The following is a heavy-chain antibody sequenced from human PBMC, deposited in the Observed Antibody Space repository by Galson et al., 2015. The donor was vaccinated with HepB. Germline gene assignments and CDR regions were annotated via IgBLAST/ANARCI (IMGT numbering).Heavy chain of an antibody. CDR2: TVVGSGNT. D-gene: IGHD3-10*01. Sequence: SVKVSCKASGFPFTSSAVQWVRQARGQRLEWIGWTVVGSGNTNYAQKFQERVTVTRDMSTATVYMELSSLRPEDTAVDYCARESGSGNYNNVRYYYYHMDVWGKGTTVIVSS. CDR1: GFPFTSSA. CDR3: ARESGSGNYNNVRYYYYHMDV. J-gene: IGHJ6*03. V-gene: IGHV1-58*01.